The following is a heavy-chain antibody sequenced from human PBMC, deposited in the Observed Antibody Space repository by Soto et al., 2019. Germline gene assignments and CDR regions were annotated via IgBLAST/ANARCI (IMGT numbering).Heavy chain of an antibody. D-gene: IGHD5-12*01. CDR1: GFAFSGYW. CDR3: ARATSVDAY. V-gene: IGHV3-7*01. CDR2: IKQDGSEK. Sequence: EVQLVESGGDLVQPGGSLRLSCAASGFAFSGYWMSWVRQAPGKGLEGVANIKQDGSEKYYVDSVKGRFSLSRDNAKNSLYLQMNSLRVEDTAVYYCARATSVDAYWGQGTLVTVSS. J-gene: IGHJ4*02.